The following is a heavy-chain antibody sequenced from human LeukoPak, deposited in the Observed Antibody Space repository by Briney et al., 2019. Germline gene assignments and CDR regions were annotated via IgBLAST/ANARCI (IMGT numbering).Heavy chain of an antibody. CDR3: AKWNRMANREFFD. D-gene: IGHD5-24*01. V-gene: IGHV3-23*01. CDR2: FIGADGDT. Sequence: GGSLRLSCAASGFNFINFPMTWFRQAPGKGLEWVSFIGADGDTNYAESAKARFTLSRDNSKKTLFLEMHTLRVEDTAVYYCAKWNRMANREFFDWGQGTLVVVAS. J-gene: IGHJ4*02. CDR1: GFNFINFP.